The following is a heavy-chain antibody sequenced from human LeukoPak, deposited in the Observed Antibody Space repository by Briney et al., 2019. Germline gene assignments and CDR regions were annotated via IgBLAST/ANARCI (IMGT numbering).Heavy chain of an antibody. D-gene: IGHD6-13*01. V-gene: IGHV3-30*03. CDR3: AIRAAAGYFDY. CDR2: ISYDGSNK. CDR1: GFTFSSYG. J-gene: IGHJ4*02. Sequence: GGSLRLSCAASGFTFSSYGMHWVRQAPGKGLEWVAVISYDGSNKYYADSVKGRFTISRDNSKNTLYLQMNSLRAEDTAVYYCAIRAAAGYFDYWGQGTLVTVSS.